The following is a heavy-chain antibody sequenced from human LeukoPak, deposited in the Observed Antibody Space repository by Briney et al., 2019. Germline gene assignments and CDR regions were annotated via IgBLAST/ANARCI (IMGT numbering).Heavy chain of an antibody. CDR2: IWYDGSNK. Sequence: SRRSPRLSCAASGFTFSSYGMHWVRQAPGKGLEWVAVIWYDGSNKYYADSVKGRFTISRDNSKNTLYLQMNGLRAEDTAVYYCARDRGDGYNRFDYWGERALVTVSS. J-gene: IGHJ4*02. D-gene: IGHD5-24*01. CDR3: ARDRGDGYNRFDY. V-gene: IGHV3-33*08. CDR1: GFTFSSYG.